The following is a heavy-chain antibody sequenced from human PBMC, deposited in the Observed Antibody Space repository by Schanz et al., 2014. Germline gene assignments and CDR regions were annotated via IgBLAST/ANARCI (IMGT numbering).Heavy chain of an antibody. D-gene: IGHD4-17*01. V-gene: IGHV3-30*03. J-gene: IGHJ3*02. Sequence: VQLLESGGGLVQPGGSLRLSCAASGFTFSTHAMHWVRQAPGKGLEWVALVSSDGNNDYYTDSVKGRFTISRDNSKNTLYLQMNTLRAEDTAVYYCARKMKLGVYGGKGHDSLDIWGQGTMVTVSS. CDR3: ARKMKLGVYGGKGHDSLDI. CDR1: GFTFSTHA. CDR2: VSSDGNND.